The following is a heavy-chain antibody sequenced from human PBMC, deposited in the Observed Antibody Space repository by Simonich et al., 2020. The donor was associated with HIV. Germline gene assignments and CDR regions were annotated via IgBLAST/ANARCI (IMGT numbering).Heavy chain of an antibody. V-gene: IGHV4-34*01. CDR3: ARIGPDYYRGYYYVDV. CDR2: INHSRSH. CDR1: GGSLSGYY. Sequence: QVQLQQWGAGLLKPSETLSLTCAVYGGSLSGYYWSWIRQPPGRGLEWIGEINHSRSHNYNPSLKSRVTISGDTSKKQISLKVRSVTAADTAVYYCARIGPDYYRGYYYVDVWGKGTTVSVSS. D-gene: IGHD3-10*01. J-gene: IGHJ6*03.